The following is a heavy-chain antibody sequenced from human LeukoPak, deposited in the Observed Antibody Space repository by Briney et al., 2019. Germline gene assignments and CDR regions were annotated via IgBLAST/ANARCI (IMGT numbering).Heavy chain of an antibody. J-gene: IGHJ5*02. V-gene: IGHV1-8*01. D-gene: IGHD3-10*01. CDR3: ARAPSMVRGETGKNWFDP. CDR2: MNPNSGNT. Sequence: ASVKVSCKASGYTFTSYDINWVRQATGQGLEWMGWMNPNSGNTGYAQKFQGRVTMTRNTSISTAYMELSSLRSEDTAVYYCARAPSMVRGETGKNWFDPWGQGTLVTVSS. CDR1: GYTFTSYD.